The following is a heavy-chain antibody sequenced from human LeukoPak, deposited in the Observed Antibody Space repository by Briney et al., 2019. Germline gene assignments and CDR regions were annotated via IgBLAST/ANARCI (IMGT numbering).Heavy chain of an antibody. CDR1: VESFSGYY. D-gene: IGHD3-16*02. Sequence: PSETLSLTCAVSVESFSGYYWSWIRELPGKGLEWIGEINHSGSTNYNPSLKSRVTIPVDTSKNQFSLKLSSVTAADTAVYYCARRYDYVWGSYRYRPISHDYWGQGTLVTVSP. CDR3: ARRYDYVWGSYRYRPISHDY. J-gene: IGHJ4*02. V-gene: IGHV4-34*01. CDR2: INHSGST.